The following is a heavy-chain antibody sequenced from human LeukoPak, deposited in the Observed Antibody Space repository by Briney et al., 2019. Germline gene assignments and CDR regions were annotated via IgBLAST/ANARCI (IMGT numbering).Heavy chain of an antibody. J-gene: IGHJ6*02. Sequence: GGSLRLSCAASGFTFSSYAMSWVRQAPGKGLEWVSAISGSGGSTYYADSVKGRFTISRDNSKNTLYLQMNCLRAEDTAVYYCAKDSGYCSSTSCWDYYYYGMDVWGQGTTVTVSS. CDR2: ISGSGGST. D-gene: IGHD2-2*01. CDR1: GFTFSSYA. CDR3: AKDSGYCSSTSCWDYYYYGMDV. V-gene: IGHV3-23*01.